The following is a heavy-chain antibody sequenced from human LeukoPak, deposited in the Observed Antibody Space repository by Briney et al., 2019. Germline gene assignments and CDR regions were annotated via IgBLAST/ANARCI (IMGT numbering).Heavy chain of an antibody. D-gene: IGHD3-22*01. CDR1: GSSMRSGGYY. Sequence: SQTLSLTCSVSGSSMRSGGYYWSWIRQHPGKGLEWMGHIYYSGTVYYNPSLRSRVSISVDTSKNQFSLRLSSVTVADTAVYYCARLGMAASYFYDSSGDKFDYWGQGTLVTVSS. CDR2: IYYSGTV. J-gene: IGHJ4*02. CDR3: ARLGMAASYFYDSSGDKFDY. V-gene: IGHV4-31*03.